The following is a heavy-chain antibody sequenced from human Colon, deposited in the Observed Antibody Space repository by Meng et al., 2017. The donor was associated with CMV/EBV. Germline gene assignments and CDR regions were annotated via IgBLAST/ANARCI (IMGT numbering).Heavy chain of an antibody. Sequence: GESLKISCAASGLSLSHYAMHWVRQAPNKGLEWVAVMSHDGSNKLYATSVKGRFAISRDNSKNTLYLNLSTLTADDTAVYYCARAAGGYSFGYPLDLWGQGTLVTVSS. CDR2: MSHDGSNK. J-gene: IGHJ5*02. CDR1: GLSLSHYA. V-gene: IGHV3-30*09. CDR3: ARAAGGYSFGYPLDL. D-gene: IGHD5-12*01.